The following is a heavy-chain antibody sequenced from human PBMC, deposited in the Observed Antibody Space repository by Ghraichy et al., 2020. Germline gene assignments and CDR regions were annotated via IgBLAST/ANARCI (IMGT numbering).Heavy chain of an antibody. V-gene: IGHV3-48*03. CDR2: ISTSGITI. CDR1: GFTFSSYE. D-gene: IGHD6-6*01. J-gene: IGHJ4*02. Sequence: LSLTCAASGFTFSSYEMNWVRQAPGKGLEWVSYISTSGITIYYADSVKGRFTISRDNAKNSLFLQMNSLRAEDTAVYYCARETSSSSFAASFDYWGQGTLVTVSS. CDR3: ARETSSSSFAASFDY.